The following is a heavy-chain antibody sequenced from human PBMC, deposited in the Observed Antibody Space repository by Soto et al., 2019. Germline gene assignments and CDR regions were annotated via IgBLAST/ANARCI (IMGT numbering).Heavy chain of an antibody. V-gene: IGHV3-30-3*01. D-gene: IGHD6-13*01. J-gene: IGHJ6*01. CDR1: GFTFSSYG. CDR2: ISYDGYNK. Sequence: QVQLVESGGGVDQPGGSLRLTCIVSGFTFSSYGVHWVRQAPGKGLEWVAFISYDGYNKYYADSVKGRFTISRDNSRNILYLQMISLRAEDTAMYYCARDSRQLIRRVSYYYGTDLW. CDR3: ARDSRQLIRRVSYYYGTDL.